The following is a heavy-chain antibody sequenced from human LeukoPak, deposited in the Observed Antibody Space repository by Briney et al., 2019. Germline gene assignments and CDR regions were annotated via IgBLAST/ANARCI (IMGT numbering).Heavy chain of an antibody. Sequence: GGSLRLSCVSSGFVFNDYNMNWVLQAPGKGLEWVSSITSSSRYIFYADSVKGRFTISRDNARNSLFLQMDSLTSEDTAVYFCARDADFYDNRGHQITQYYYDHWGQGTLVTVSS. CDR2: ITSSSRYI. CDR3: ARDADFYDNRGHQITQYYYDH. D-gene: IGHD3-22*01. CDR1: GFVFNDYN. V-gene: IGHV3-21*01. J-gene: IGHJ4*02.